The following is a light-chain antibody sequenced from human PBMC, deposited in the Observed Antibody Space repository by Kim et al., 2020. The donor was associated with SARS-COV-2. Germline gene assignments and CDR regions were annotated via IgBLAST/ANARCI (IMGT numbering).Light chain of an antibody. CDR1: QSVSSY. J-gene: IGKJ1*01. CDR3: QQSSNWPPWT. CDR2: DAS. V-gene: IGKV3-11*01. Sequence: EIVLTQSPATLSLSPGERATLSCRASQSVSSYLAWYQQKPGQAPRLLIYDASNRATGIPARLSGSGSGTDFTLTISSLEPEDFAVYYCQQSSNWPPWTFGQGTKVDIK.